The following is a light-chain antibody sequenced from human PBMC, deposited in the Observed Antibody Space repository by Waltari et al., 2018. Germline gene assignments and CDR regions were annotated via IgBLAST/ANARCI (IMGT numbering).Light chain of an antibody. CDR1: QTIVRS. V-gene: IGKV1-39*01. Sequence: DIQLTQSPSSLSASVGERVTITCRASQTIVRSLTWYQQQQGKAPTLLIYAAANLQSGVPSRFRGSGSGTDFTLTIASLQPEDFATYYCQQSFTTPTFGGGTTVDIK. CDR3: QQSFTTPT. J-gene: IGKJ4*01. CDR2: AAA.